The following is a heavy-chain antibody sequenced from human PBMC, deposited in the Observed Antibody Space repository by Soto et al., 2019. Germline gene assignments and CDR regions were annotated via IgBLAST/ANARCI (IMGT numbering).Heavy chain of an antibody. V-gene: IGHV1-69*06. CDR1: GGTCSSYA. Sequence: QVQLVQSGAAVKKPGSAVKVSCQASGGTCSSYAISWVRQAPGPGLEWMGGIMPIFGTANYAQKFQGRVTITADKSTSTAYMELSSLRSEDTAVYYCARVGGSYYQLDYWGQGTLVTVSS. J-gene: IGHJ4*02. CDR3: ARVGGSYYQLDY. CDR2: IMPIFGTA. D-gene: IGHD1-26*01.